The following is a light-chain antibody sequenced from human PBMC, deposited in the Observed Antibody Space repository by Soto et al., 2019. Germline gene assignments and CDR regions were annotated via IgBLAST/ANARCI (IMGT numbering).Light chain of an antibody. J-gene: IGKJ5*01. V-gene: IGKV3D-20*02. CDR1: QSVSNNY. Sequence: EIVLTQSPGTLSLSPGEGATLSCRASQSVSNNYLAWYHQKPGQAPRLVISGASSRAPAIPDRFSGSGSGTDFTLTISRLEPEDCAIYYCQQRQYWPPITFGQGTRLEIK. CDR2: GAS. CDR3: QQRQYWPPIT.